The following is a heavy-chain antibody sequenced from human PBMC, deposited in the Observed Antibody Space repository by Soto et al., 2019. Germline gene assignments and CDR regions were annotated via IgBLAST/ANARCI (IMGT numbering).Heavy chain of an antibody. CDR3: AREGAARPMDCYYGMDV. D-gene: IGHD6-6*01. Sequence: LSLIWSVSCGYISNYYCSWIRQPPGKGLEWIGYIYYSGSTNYNPSLKSRVTISVDTSKNQFSLKLSSVTAADTAVYYCAREGAARPMDCYYGMDVWGQGTTVTVSS. V-gene: IGHV4-59*01. J-gene: IGHJ6*02. CDR2: IYYSGST. CDR1: CGYISNYY.